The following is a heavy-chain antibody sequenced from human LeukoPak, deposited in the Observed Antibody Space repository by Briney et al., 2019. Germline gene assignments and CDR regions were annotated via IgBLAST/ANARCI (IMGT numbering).Heavy chain of an antibody. CDR2: INHSGST. J-gene: IGHJ6*02. CDR3: ARVSPRLYYYYGMDV. V-gene: IGHV4-34*01. Sequence: SETLSLTCAVYGGSFSVYYWSWIRQPPGKGLEWIGEINHSGSTNYNPSLKSRVTISVDTSKNQFSLKLSSVTAADTAVYYCARVSPRLYYYYGMDVWGQGTTVTVSS. CDR1: GGSFSVYY.